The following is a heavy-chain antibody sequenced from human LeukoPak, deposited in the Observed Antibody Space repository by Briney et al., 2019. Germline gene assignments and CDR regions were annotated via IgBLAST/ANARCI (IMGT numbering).Heavy chain of an antibody. CDR1: GGSISSSSYY. D-gene: IGHD3-10*01. J-gene: IGHJ4*02. Sequence: PSETLSLTCTVSGGSISSSSYYWGWIRQPPGKGLEWIGSIYYSGSTYYNASLKSRVTISVDTSKNQFSLKLSSVTAADTAVYYCARVGLLWFGVSIPYYFDYWGQGTLVTVSS. V-gene: IGHV4-39*01. CDR2: IYYSGST. CDR3: ARVGLLWFGVSIPYYFDY.